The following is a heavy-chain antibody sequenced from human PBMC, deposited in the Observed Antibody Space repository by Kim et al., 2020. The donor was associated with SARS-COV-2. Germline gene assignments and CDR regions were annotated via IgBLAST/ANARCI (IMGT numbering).Heavy chain of an antibody. Sequence: SETPSLTCTVSGGSISSYYWSWIRQPPGKGLEWIGYIYYSGSTNYNPSLKSRVTISVDTSKNQFSLKLSSVTAADTAVYYCARDPSQGVRGHPYFDYWGQGTLVTVSS. CDR1: GGSISSYY. CDR2: IYYSGST. V-gene: IGHV4-59*01. D-gene: IGHD3-10*01. J-gene: IGHJ4*02. CDR3: ARDPSQGVRGHPYFDY.